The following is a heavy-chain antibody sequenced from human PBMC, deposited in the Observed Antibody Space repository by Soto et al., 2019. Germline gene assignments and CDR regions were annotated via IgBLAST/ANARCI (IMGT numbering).Heavy chain of an antibody. D-gene: IGHD2-8*02. V-gene: IGHV4-34*01. CDR2: INHSGST. Sequence: QVQLQQWGAGLLKPSETLSLTCAVYGGSFSGYDWTWIRQPPGTGREWIGEINHSGSTNYNPSIKRRVTISVDTSKNQFSQKLTSVTAADTAVYYCARDKNTGLFDYWGQGTLVTVSS. CDR3: ARDKNTGLFDY. CDR1: GGSFSGYD. J-gene: IGHJ4*02.